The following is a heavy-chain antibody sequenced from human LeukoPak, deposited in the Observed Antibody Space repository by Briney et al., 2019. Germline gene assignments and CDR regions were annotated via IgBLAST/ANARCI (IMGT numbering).Heavy chain of an antibody. CDR3: ARSVVRGVISYYYYYMDV. Sequence: SETLSLTCTVPGGSISSGSYYWSWIRQPAGKGLEWIGRIYTSGSTNYNPSLKSRVTISVDTSKNQFSLKLSSVTAADTAVYYCARSVVRGVISYYYYYMDVWGKGTTVTISS. CDR1: GGSISSGSYY. V-gene: IGHV4-61*02. D-gene: IGHD3-10*01. CDR2: IYTSGST. J-gene: IGHJ6*03.